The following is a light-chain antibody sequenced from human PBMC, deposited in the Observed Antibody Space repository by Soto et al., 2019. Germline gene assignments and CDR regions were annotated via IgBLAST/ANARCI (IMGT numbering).Light chain of an antibody. V-gene: IGKV1-39*01. CDR1: QSISSY. CDR2: AAS. J-gene: IGKJ4*01. CDR3: QQSYSTPLG. Sequence: DIQMTQSPSSLSASVGDRVTITCRASQSISSYLNWYQQKPGKAPKLLIYAASSLQSGVPSRFSGSGSGTDFTLTISSLQPEDFVTYYCQQSYSTPLGFGGGTKVEIK.